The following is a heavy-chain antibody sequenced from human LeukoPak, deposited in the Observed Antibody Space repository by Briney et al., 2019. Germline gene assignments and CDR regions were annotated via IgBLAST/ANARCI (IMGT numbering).Heavy chain of an antibody. CDR2: ISGSGGST. J-gene: IGHJ3*02. CDR3: ANPVVAATPTKDDAFDI. V-gene: IGHV3-23*01. D-gene: IGHD2-15*01. Sequence: PGGSLRLSCAASGFTFSSYAMSWVRQAPGKGLEWVSAISGSGGSTYYADSVKGRFTISRDNSKNTLYLQMNSLRAEDTAVYYCANPVVAATPTKDDAFDIWGQGTMVTVSS. CDR1: GFTFSSYA.